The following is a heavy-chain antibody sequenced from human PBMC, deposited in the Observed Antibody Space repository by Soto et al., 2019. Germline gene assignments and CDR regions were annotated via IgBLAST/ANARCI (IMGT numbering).Heavy chain of an antibody. V-gene: IGHV4-39*01. CDR2: VYYTGTT. J-gene: IGHJ4*02. CDR3: ARNWNLALDPAAYIDA. Sequence: PSETLSLTCSISNFSRHTKIYYWAWIRQPPGKGLEWVGTVYYTGTTYYNPSLQSRVTISIDTSKNQFSLNLNSVTAADTAVYYCARNWNLALDPAAYIDAWGQGTLVTVSS. CDR1: NFSRHTKIYY. D-gene: IGHD2-2*01.